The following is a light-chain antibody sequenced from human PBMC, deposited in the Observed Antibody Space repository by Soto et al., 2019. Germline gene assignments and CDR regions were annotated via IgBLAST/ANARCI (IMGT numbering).Light chain of an antibody. J-gene: IGKJ1*01. CDR3: QQYNSYWT. CDR2: KAS. CDR1: QSITNW. V-gene: IGKV1-5*03. Sequence: DIQMTQSPSTLSASVGDRVTITCRASQSITNWLAWYQQKPGKAPKLLIYKASSLESGVPSWFSGSGSGTEFTLTISSLQPDDFATYYCQQYNSYWTFGQGTKVEIK.